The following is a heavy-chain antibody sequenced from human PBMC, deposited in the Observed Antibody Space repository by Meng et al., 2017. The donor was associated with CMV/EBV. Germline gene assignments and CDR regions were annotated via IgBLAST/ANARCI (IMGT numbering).Heavy chain of an antibody. Sequence: ASGFTFSDYYMSWIRQAPGKGLEWVSYISSSGSTIYYADSVKGRFTIYRDNAKNSLYLQMNSLRAEDTAVYYCARGGRGSSSWPLDYWGQGTLVTVSS. J-gene: IGHJ4*02. D-gene: IGHD6-13*01. CDR3: ARGGRGSSSWPLDY. V-gene: IGHV3-11*01. CDR2: ISSSGSTI. CDR1: GFTFSDYY.